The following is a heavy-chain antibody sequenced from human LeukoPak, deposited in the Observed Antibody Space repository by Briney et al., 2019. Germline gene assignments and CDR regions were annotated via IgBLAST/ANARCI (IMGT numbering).Heavy chain of an antibody. J-gene: IGHJ5*02. CDR2: INHSGST. D-gene: IGHD2-21*02. V-gene: IGHV4-34*01. CDR1: GGSFSGYY. Sequence: SETLSLTCAVYGGSFSGYYWSWIRQPPGKGLEWIGEINHSGSTNYNPSLESRVTISVDTSKNQFSLKLSSVTAADTAVYYCARTPPPRPTLAYCGGDCYSGGWFDPWGQGTLVTVSS. CDR3: ARTPPPRPTLAYCGGDCYSGGWFDP.